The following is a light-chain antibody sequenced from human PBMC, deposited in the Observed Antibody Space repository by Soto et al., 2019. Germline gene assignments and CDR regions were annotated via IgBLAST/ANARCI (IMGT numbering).Light chain of an antibody. CDR2: WAS. V-gene: IGKV4-1*01. Sequence: DIVMTQSPDSLAVSLGERATINCKSGQSVLYSSNNRNYLAWYQQKPGQPPKLLIYWASTRESGVPQRFSGSGSGTDFTLTISSLQAEDVAVYYCQQYYTTPYTFGQGTKLEIK. J-gene: IGKJ2*01. CDR1: QSVLYSSNNRNY. CDR3: QQYYTTPYT.